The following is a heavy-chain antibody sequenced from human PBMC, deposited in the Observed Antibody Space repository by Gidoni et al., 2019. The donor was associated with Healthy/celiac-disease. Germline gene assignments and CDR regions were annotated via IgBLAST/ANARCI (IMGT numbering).Heavy chain of an antibody. J-gene: IGHJ3*02. V-gene: IGHV3-30-3*01. CDR3: ARDHDYRPENAFDI. CDR1: GFTFSSYA. D-gene: IGHD1-1*01. CDR2: ISYDGSNK. Sequence: QVQLVESGGGVVQPGRSLSLSCAASGFTFSSYAMHWVRQAPGKGLEWVAVISYDGSNKYDADSVKGRFTISRDNSKNTLYLKMNSLRAEDTAVYYCARDHDYRPENAFDIWGQGTMVTVSS.